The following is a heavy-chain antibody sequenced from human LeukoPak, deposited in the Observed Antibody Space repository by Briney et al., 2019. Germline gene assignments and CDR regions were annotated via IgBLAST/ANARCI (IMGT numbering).Heavy chain of an antibody. CDR1: GGTFSSYA. Sequence: GASVKVSCKASGGTFSSYAISWVRQAPGQGLEWMGGIIPIFGTANYAQKFQGRVTITADESTSTAYMELSSLRSEDTAVYYCARGYYDSSGYYRATAWYFDLWGRGTLVTVSS. V-gene: IGHV1-69*01. J-gene: IGHJ2*01. D-gene: IGHD3-22*01. CDR3: ARGYYDSSGYYRATAWYFDL. CDR2: IIPIFGTA.